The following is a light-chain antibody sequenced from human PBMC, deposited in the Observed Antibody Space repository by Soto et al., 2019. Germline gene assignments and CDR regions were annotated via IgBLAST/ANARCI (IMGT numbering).Light chain of an antibody. CDR2: GAS. V-gene: IGKV3-20*01. CDR3: QQYDSFSVT. Sequence: EIVLTQSPGTLSLSPGERATLSFSSSQSVSSSYLAWYQQKPGQAPRLLIYGASSRATGIPDRFSGSGSGTDFTLTISSLQPEDFATYYCQQYDSFSVTFGQGTKVDI. CDR1: QSVSSSY. J-gene: IGKJ1*01.